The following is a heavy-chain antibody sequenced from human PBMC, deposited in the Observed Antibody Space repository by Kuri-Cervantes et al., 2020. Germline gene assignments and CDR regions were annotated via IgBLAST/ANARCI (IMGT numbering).Heavy chain of an antibody. CDR3: ARQTPYSSSWYYYYYGMDV. D-gene: IGHD6-13*01. V-gene: IGHV4-59*01. CDR1: GGSISSYY. CDR2: IYYSGST. J-gene: IGHJ6*02. Sequence: SETLSLTCTVSGGSISSYYWSRIRQPPGKGLEWIGYIYYSGSTNYNPSLKSRVTISVDTSKNQFSLKLSSVTAADTAVYYCARQTPYSSSWYYYYYGMDVWGQGTTVTVSS.